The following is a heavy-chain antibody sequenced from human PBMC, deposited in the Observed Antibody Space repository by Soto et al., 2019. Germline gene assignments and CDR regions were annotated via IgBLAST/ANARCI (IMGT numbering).Heavy chain of an antibody. J-gene: IGHJ4*02. CDR2: ISYDGSKQ. D-gene: IGHD7-27*01. CDR1: GFTFSGHA. V-gene: IGHV3-30-3*01. Sequence: QVQLVESGGGVVQPGRSLRLSCAASGFTFSGHAMHWVRQAPGKVLEWVAVISYDGSKQYYADSVKGRFTISRDNSKNKLYLQMNSLRPEDTAVYYCVRDRTGDRVDYWGQGTLVTVSS. CDR3: VRDRTGDRVDY.